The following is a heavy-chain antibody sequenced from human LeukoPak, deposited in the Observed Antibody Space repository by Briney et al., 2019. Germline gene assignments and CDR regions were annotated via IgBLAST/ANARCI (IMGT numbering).Heavy chain of an antibody. CDR3: ARSSGYYYDSSALDY. D-gene: IGHD3-22*01. CDR2: IYSGGST. Sequence: PGGSLRLSCVASEFTFSSSWMHWVRQAPGKGLEWVSVIYSGGSTYYADSVKGRFTISRDNSKNTLYLQMNSLRAEDTAVYYCARSSGYYYDSSALDYWGQGTLVTVSS. CDR1: EFTFSSSW. J-gene: IGHJ4*02. V-gene: IGHV3-53*01.